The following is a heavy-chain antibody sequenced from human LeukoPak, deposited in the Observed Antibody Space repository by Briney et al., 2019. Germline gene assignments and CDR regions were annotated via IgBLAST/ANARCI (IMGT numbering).Heavy chain of an antibody. Sequence: SETLSLTCTVCGGSISSSSCYWGWIRQPPGKGLEWIGSIYYSGSTYYNPSLKSRVTISVDTSKNQFSLKLSSVTAADTAVYYCARDRAIDDAFDIWGQGTMVTVSS. CDR3: ARDRAIDDAFDI. CDR1: GGSISSSSCY. V-gene: IGHV4-39*07. CDR2: IYYSGST. D-gene: IGHD1-26*01. J-gene: IGHJ3*02.